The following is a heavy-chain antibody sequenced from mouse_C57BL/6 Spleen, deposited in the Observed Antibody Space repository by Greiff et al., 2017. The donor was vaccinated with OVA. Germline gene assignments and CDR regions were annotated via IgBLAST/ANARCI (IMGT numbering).Heavy chain of an antibody. D-gene: IGHD2-3*01. V-gene: IGHV1-7*01. CDR3: ARSGDGYFAWFAY. Sequence: VQVVESGAELAKPGASVKLSCKASGYTFTSYWMHWVKQRPGQGLEWIGYINPSSGYTKYNQKFKDKATLTADKSSSTAYMQLSSLTYEDSAVYYCARSGDGYFAWFAYWGQGTLVTVSA. CDR1: GYTFTSYW. J-gene: IGHJ3*01. CDR2: INPSSGYT.